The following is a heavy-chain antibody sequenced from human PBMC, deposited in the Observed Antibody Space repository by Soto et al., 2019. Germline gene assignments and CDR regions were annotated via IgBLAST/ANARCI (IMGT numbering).Heavy chain of an antibody. J-gene: IGHJ6*02. CDR2: IYHSGST. D-gene: IGHD3-22*01. Sequence: QLQLQESGSGLVKPSQTLSLTCAVSGGSISSGGYSWSWIRQPPGKGLEWVGYIYHSGSTYYNPSLKSRAPIAEGRSKNQFSLKLSPVTAAGTAVYYCARDGDYYDSSGHGIDVWGQGTKVTASS. CDR1: GGSISSGGYS. CDR3: ARDGDYYDSSGHGIDV. V-gene: IGHV4-30-2*01.